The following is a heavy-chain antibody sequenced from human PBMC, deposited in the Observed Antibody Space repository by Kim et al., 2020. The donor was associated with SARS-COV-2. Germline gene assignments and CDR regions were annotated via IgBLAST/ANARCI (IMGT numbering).Heavy chain of an antibody. CDR3: ARGRTIFGVVIDWFDP. V-gene: IGHV1-69*13. CDR1: GGTFSSYA. CDR2: IIPIFGTA. D-gene: IGHD3-3*01. J-gene: IGHJ5*02. Sequence: SVKVSCKASGGTFSSYAISWVRQAPGQGLEWMGGIIPIFGTANYAQKFQGRVTITADESTSTAYMELSSLRSEDTAVYYCARGRTIFGVVIDWFDPWGQGTLVTVSS.